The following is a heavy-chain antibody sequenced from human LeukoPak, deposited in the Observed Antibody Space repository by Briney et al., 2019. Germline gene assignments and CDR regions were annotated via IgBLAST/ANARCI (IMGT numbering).Heavy chain of an antibody. CDR2: INSDGSST. J-gene: IGHJ4*02. V-gene: IGHV3-74*01. CDR3: ARPSRGRSNFDY. CDR1: GFTFSSYA. Sequence: GGSVRLSCSASGFTFSSYAMHWVRQAPGKGLVWVSRINSDGSSTSYADSVKGRFTISRDNAKNTLYLQMNSLRAEDTAVYYCARPSRGRSNFDYWGQAAMATVSS. D-gene: IGHD2-15*01.